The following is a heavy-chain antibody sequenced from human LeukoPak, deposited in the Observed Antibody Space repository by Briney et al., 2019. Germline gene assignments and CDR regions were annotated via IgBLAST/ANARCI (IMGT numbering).Heavy chain of an antibody. CDR3: AKGSLYGSGTYYHAY. J-gene: IGHJ4*02. CDR2: IWYDGSNN. V-gene: IGHV3-33*06. CDR1: GFTFSTYY. Sequence: WGSLRLSCAASGFTFSTYYMHWVRQPPGKGLEWVGVIWYDGSNNYYADSVKGRFTISRDNSKNTLYMQMNRLRAEETVVYYCAKGSLYGSGTYYHAYWGQGTLVSVSS. D-gene: IGHD3-10*01.